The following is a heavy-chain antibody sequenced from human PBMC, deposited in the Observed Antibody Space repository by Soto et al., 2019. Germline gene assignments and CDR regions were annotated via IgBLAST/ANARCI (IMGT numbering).Heavy chain of an antibody. Sequence: EVQLVESGGGLVMPGGSLRLSCAASGFTFSTYHMNWVRQAPGKGLVWVSSINPSSSHIYYADCVRGRFTISRDNSKNSMDLQMNSLRNEDAAVYYCARGYCGGGGCYLRRDAIDVWGEGTMVTVSS. CDR1: GFTFSTYH. J-gene: IGHJ3*01. CDR3: ARGYCGGGGCYLRRDAIDV. V-gene: IGHV3-21*01. D-gene: IGHD2-15*01. CDR2: INPSSSHI.